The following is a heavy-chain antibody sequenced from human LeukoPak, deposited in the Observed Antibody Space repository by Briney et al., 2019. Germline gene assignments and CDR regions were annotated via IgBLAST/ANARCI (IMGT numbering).Heavy chain of an antibody. CDR3: TRDVYGDYGVY. Sequence: GLSLRLSCTVSRLTYGDLAMRGFRQASRRGREWVGFIRSKAYGGTTEYAASVKGRYTISRDDSKSIAYLQMDSLKTEDTAVYYCTRDVYGDYGVYWGQGTLVTVSS. J-gene: IGHJ4*02. D-gene: IGHD4-17*01. CDR1: RLTYGDLA. CDR2: IRSKAYGGTT. V-gene: IGHV3-49*03.